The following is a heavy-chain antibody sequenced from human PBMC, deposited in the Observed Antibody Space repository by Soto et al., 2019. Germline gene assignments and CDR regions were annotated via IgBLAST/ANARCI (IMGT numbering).Heavy chain of an antibody. V-gene: IGHV3-21*02. J-gene: IGHJ4*02. CDR1: GFTFNKYS. CDR2: ITSKTGDQ. D-gene: IGHD3-22*01. Sequence: EVRLVESGGGLVKPGGTLRLSCVASGFTFNKYSMNWVHQAPGKGLEWVSSITSKTGDQYYAASVEGRFIISRDNTKNSLSLQVTSLRYEDTAVYYCARDLMPNDRGLGDLAYWGQGTLVTVSS. CDR3: ARDLMPNDRGLGDLAY.